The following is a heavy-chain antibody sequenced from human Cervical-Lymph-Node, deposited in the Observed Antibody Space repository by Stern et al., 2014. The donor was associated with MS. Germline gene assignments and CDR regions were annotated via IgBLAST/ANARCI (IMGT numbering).Heavy chain of an antibody. J-gene: IGHJ4*02. V-gene: IGHV1-2*02. Sequence: QVQLVQSGAEVERPGASGKVSCKDSGYTLTDYFLHWVRQAPGQGLEWMGWISPKTGSATYAQKFQDRVTMTRDTSINTGYMEVSILRSDDTAVYYCARDRGSYSDYWGQGTLVAVSS. CDR1: GYTLTDYF. D-gene: IGHD1-26*01. CDR2: ISPKTGSA. CDR3: ARDRGSYSDY.